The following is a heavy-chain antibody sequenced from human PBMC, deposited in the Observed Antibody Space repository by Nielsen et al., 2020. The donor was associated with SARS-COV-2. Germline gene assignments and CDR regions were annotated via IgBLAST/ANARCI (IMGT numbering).Heavy chain of an antibody. Sequence: GESLKISCVASGFTFSGSALHWVRQAPGKGLEWVGRIRSEANDYATAYAASVKGRFTISRDDSKNTTYLQLYRLKTEDTAVYFCTRGLSDFWGQGTLVTVSS. CDR3: TRGLSDF. J-gene: IGHJ4*02. CDR2: IRSEANDYAT. D-gene: IGHD2-2*01. CDR1: GFTFSGSA. V-gene: IGHV3-73*01.